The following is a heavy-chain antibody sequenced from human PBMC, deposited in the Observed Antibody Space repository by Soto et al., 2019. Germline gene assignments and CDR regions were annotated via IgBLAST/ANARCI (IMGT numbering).Heavy chain of an antibody. CDR3: ARVLYGEPYYYYGMDV. Sequence: GASVKVSCKASGYTFTSYGISWVRQAPGQGLEWMGWISAYNGNTNYAQKLQGRVTMTTDTSTSTAYMELRSLRSDDTAVYYCARVLYGEPYYYYGMDVWDQGTTVTVSS. V-gene: IGHV1-18*04. D-gene: IGHD4-17*01. CDR1: GYTFTSYG. CDR2: ISAYNGNT. J-gene: IGHJ6*02.